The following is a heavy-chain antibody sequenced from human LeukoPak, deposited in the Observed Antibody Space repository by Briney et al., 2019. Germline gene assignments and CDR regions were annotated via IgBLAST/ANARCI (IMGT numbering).Heavy chain of an antibody. CDR3: AKDSVVAASTPGF. Sequence: GGSLRLSCAASGFTFSNYGIHWVRQAPGKGLEWVAFIRYDGSNKEYADSVKGRFTISRDNSKNTLYLQMNSLRTEDTAVYYCAKDSVVAASTPGFWGQGTLVSVSS. J-gene: IGHJ4*02. CDR2: IRYDGSNK. V-gene: IGHV3-30*02. D-gene: IGHD2-15*01. CDR1: GFTFSNYG.